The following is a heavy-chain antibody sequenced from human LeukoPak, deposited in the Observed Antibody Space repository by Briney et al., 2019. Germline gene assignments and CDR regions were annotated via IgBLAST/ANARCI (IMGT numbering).Heavy chain of an antibody. CDR3: ARDGSGYAENSAGYFDY. CDR2: INPNGGGT. CDR1: GYTFTIYY. D-gene: IGHD5-12*01. Sequence: ASVKVSCKASGYTFTIYYMHWVRQAPGQVLEWLGIINPNGGGTNYAQKFQGRVTMTRDTSTSTVYMELSSLRSEDTAVYYCARDGSGYAENSAGYFDYWGQGTLVTVSS. J-gene: IGHJ4*02. V-gene: IGHV1-46*01.